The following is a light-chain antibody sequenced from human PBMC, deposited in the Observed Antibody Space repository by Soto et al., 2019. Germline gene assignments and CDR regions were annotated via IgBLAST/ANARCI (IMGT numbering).Light chain of an antibody. CDR3: HQYAASPLT. V-gene: IGKV3-20*01. Sequence: ETVLTQSPGTVSLSPGESATLSCRASQSVAKSYLAWFQHKPGQAPRLLIHDASSRATGIPDRFSGSGSGTDFTLTVSRLEPEDFAVYYCHQYAASPLTFGGVTKVEIK. CDR1: QSVAKSY. J-gene: IGKJ4*01. CDR2: DAS.